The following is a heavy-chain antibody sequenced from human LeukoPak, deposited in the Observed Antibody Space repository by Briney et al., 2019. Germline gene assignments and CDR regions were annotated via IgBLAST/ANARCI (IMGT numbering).Heavy chain of an antibody. CDR3: AKDEGNFGEFDY. D-gene: IGHD3-10*01. CDR1: GFTFSSYA. J-gene: IGHJ4*02. Sequence: GGSLRLSCAASGFTFSSYAMSWVRQAPGKGLEWVSAISGSGGSTYYADSVKGRFTTSRDNSKNTLYLQMNSLRAEDTAVYYCAKDEGNFGEFDYWGQGTLVTVSS. V-gene: IGHV3-23*01. CDR2: ISGSGGST.